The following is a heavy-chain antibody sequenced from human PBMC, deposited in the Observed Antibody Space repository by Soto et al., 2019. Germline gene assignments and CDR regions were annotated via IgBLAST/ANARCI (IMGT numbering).Heavy chain of an antibody. V-gene: IGHV6-1*01. CDR2: TYYRSKWYN. CDR3: ARSSVVVTAILDWFDP. CDR1: GDSVSSNSAA. Sequence: SQTLSLTCAISGDSVSSNSAAWNWIRQSPSRGLEWLGRTYYRSKWYNDYAVSVKSRITINPDTSKNQFSLRLNSVTPEDTAVYYCARSSVVVTAILDWFDPWGQGALVTVS. D-gene: IGHD2-21*02. J-gene: IGHJ5*02.